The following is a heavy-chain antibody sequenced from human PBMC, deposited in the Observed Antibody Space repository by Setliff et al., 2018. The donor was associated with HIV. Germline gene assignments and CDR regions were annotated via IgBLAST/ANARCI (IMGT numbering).Heavy chain of an antibody. CDR2: IYYSGTT. J-gene: IGHJ4*02. V-gene: IGHV4-30-4*01. CDR1: GGSISSADHH. CDR3: ARAAAGNTGPFDL. Sequence: SETLSLTCTVSGGSISSADHHWSWIRQPPGKGLEWIGYIYYSGTTYYNPSLKSRLTISVDTSKNQFSLNLSSVTAADTAVYYCARAAAGNTGPFDLWGQGSPDTVSS. D-gene: IGHD4-17*01.